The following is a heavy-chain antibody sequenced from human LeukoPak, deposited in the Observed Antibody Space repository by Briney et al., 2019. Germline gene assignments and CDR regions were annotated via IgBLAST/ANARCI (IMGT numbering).Heavy chain of an antibody. CDR1: GFTFSSYA. Sequence: PGRSLRLSCAASGFTFSSYAMHWVRQAPGKGLEWVAVISYDGSNKYYADSVKGRFTISRDNSKNTLYLQMNSLRAEDTAVYYCARDRDSSAAVMDVRGQGTTVTVSS. CDR3: ARDRDSSAAVMDV. D-gene: IGHD3-22*01. J-gene: IGHJ6*02. V-gene: IGHV3-30*04. CDR2: ISYDGSNK.